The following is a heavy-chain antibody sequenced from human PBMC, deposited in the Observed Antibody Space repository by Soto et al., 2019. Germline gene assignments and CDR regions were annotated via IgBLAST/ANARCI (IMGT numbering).Heavy chain of an antibody. V-gene: IGHV1-8*01. J-gene: IGHJ6*02. CDR1: GYTFTSYD. D-gene: IGHD4-17*01. CDR2: MNPNSGNT. CDR3: ARGRVDYWAAYYGIDV. Sequence: AASVKVSCKASGYTFTSYDINWVRQATGQGLEWMGWMNPNSGNTGYAQKLQGRVTMTRNTSISTAYMKLSSLRSEDTAVYYCARGRVDYWAAYYGIDVWGQGTTVTVSS.